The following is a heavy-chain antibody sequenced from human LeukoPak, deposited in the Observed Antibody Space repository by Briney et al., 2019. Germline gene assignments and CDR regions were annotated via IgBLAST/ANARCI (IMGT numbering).Heavy chain of an antibody. CDR3: ARVGPSGSYYSY. Sequence: SGGSLRLSCAASGFTFSSYSMNWVRQAPGKGLEWVSSISSSSSYIYYADSVKGRFTISRDNAKNSLYLQMNSLRAEDTAVYYCARVGPSGSYYSYWGQGTLVTVSS. D-gene: IGHD1-26*01. V-gene: IGHV3-21*01. CDR2: ISSSSSYI. CDR1: GFTFSSYS. J-gene: IGHJ4*02.